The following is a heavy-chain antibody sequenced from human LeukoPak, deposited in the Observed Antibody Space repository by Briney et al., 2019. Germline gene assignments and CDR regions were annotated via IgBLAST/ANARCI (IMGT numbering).Heavy chain of an antibody. Sequence: GASVKVSFKASGYTFTSYYMHWVRQAPGQGLEWMGIINPSGGSTSYAQKFQGRVTMTRDTSTSTVYMELSSLRSEDTAVYYCARVGVGYCSSTSCFPFDYWGQGTLVTVSS. V-gene: IGHV1-46*01. D-gene: IGHD2-2*01. J-gene: IGHJ4*02. CDR1: GYTFTSYY. CDR3: ARVGVGYCSSTSCFPFDY. CDR2: INPSGGST.